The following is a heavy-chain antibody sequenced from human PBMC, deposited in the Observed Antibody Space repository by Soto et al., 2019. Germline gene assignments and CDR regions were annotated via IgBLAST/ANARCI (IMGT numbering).Heavy chain of an antibody. CDR3: ARDFDFEIDY. Sequence: QVQLVQSGAEVPKPGASVTVSCKTPGYIFNNFGITRVRQAPGRGLEWLGWIYSEAGTLNISQKFRGRRTMTTDTSTRTAFMVLRSLTVGDSAVYFCARDFDFEIDYWGQGTLVTVS. V-gene: IGHV1-18*01. J-gene: IGHJ4*02. CDR1: GYIFNNFG. CDR2: IYSEAGTL. D-gene: IGHD3-9*01.